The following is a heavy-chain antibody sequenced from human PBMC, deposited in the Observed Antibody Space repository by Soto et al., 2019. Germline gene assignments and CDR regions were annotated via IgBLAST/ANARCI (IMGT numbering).Heavy chain of an antibody. CDR2: ISYDGSNK. D-gene: IGHD3-16*01. CDR3: ARASPHTNYDCVWVSYSSHDAFDI. Sequence: PAGSLRLSCTASGFSVSSCAFYWGWQAPGPGLGWEAVISYDGSNKYYADSVKSRFTISRDNSKNTLYLQMNSLRAEDTAVYYYARASPHTNYDCVWVSYSSHDAFDIWGQGTMVTVSS. CDR1: GFSVSSCA. V-gene: IGHV3-30-3*01. J-gene: IGHJ3*02.